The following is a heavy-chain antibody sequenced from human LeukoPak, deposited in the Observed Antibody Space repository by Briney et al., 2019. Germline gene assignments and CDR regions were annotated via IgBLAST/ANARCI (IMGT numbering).Heavy chain of an antibody. J-gene: IGHJ3*02. Sequence: PSETRSFTCSVSGGSISSSSHYWGWIRQPPGKGLEWIGSVYYSGDTYYNPSLKSRVTISVDTSKNQFSLKVTPVTAADTAVYYCARSTTIPYHAFDIWGQGTMVTVSS. CDR1: GGSISSSSHY. CDR3: ARSTTIPYHAFDI. CDR2: VYYSGDT. D-gene: IGHD3-3*01. V-gene: IGHV4-39*01.